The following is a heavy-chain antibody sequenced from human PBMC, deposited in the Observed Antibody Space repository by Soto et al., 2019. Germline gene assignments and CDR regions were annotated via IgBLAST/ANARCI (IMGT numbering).Heavy chain of an antibody. J-gene: IGHJ4*02. CDR3: TRGSSGWFPRPRDY. Sequence: QVQLRESGPGLVKPSETLSLTCTVSGGYITSFYWSWVRQPPGKGLEWIGYIYYNGNTNYNPSLKSRVTISVDTSKNQFSLNLSSVTAADTAVYYCTRGSSGWFPRPRDYWGQGTVVTVSS. CDR2: IYYNGNT. D-gene: IGHD6-19*01. V-gene: IGHV4-59*01. CDR1: GGYITSFY.